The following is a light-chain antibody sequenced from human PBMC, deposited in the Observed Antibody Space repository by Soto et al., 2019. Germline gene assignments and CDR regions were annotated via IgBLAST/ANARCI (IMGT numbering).Light chain of an antibody. CDR3: QQYGSTPRT. Sequence: EMVLTQSPGTLSLSLGERATLSCRASQSLRSNSLAWYQQKPGQAPRLLISGVSTRAAGIPDRFSGSGSGTDFTLTISILEPEDLAVYHCQQYGSTPRTFGQGTKVEIK. V-gene: IGKV3-20*01. J-gene: IGKJ2*01. CDR1: QSLRSNS. CDR2: GVS.